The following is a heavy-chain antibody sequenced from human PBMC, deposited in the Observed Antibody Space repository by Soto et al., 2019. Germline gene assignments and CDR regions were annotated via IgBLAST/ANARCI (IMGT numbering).Heavy chain of an antibody. Sequence: GASVEVSCKASGGTFSSYTISWVRQAPGQGLEWMGRIIPILGIANYAQKFQGRVTITADKSTSTAYMELSSLRSEDTAVYYCARAGCSGGSCHARYYGMDVWGQGTTVTVSS. J-gene: IGHJ6*02. CDR2: IIPILGIA. V-gene: IGHV1-69*02. CDR3: ARAGCSGGSCHARYYGMDV. D-gene: IGHD2-15*01. CDR1: GGTFSSYT.